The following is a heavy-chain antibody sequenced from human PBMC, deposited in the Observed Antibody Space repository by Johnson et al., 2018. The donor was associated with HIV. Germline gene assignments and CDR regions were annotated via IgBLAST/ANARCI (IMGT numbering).Heavy chain of an antibody. CDR3: GSLGDGHQKGAFEI. V-gene: IGHV3-30*04. CDR2: ISYDGSNK. D-gene: IGHD3-16*01. J-gene: IGHJ3*02. Sequence: VQLVESGGGVVQPGRSLRLSCAASGFTFSSYAMHWVRQAPGKGLEWVAVISYDGSNKYQADSVKGRFTISRDNAKRSLFLQMNSLRVEDTAVYFCGSLGDGHQKGAFEIWGHGTVVTVSS. CDR1: GFTFSSYA.